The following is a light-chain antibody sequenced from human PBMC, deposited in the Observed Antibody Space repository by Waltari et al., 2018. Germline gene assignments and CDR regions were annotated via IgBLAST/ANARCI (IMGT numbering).Light chain of an antibody. V-gene: IGKV3-20*01. CDR3: QQYCSSYT. J-gene: IGKJ2*01. CDR2: GAS. CDR1: QSVSSSY. Sequence: EIVLTQSPGTLSLSPGERATLSCRASQSVSSSYLAWYQQKPGQAPRLLIYGASSRSTGIPARFSGSVSVTDFTFTISRLEPEDFAVYYCQQYCSSYTFGQGTKLDIK.